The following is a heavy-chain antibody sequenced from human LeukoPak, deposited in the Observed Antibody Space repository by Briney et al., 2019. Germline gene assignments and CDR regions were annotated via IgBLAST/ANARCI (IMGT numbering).Heavy chain of an antibody. J-gene: IGHJ4*02. CDR2: IIPILGIA. D-gene: IGHD3-10*01. V-gene: IGHV1-69*04. CDR1: GYTFTSYD. CDR3: ARGYYGSGSYYPTDDY. Sequence: SVKVSCKASGYTFTSYDINWVRQAPGQGLEWMGRIIPILGIANYAQKFQGRVTITADKSTSTAYMELSSLRSEDTAVYYCARGYYGSGSYYPTDDYWGQGTLVTVSS.